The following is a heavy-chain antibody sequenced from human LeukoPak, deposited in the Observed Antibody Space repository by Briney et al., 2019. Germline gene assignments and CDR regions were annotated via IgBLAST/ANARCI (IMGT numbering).Heavy chain of an antibody. J-gene: IGHJ6*02. CDR2: IIPILGIA. V-gene: IGHV1-69*02. Sequence: ASVKVSCKASGYTFTSYYMHWVRQAPGQGLEWMGRIIPILGIANYAQKFQGRVTITADKSTSTAYMELSSLRSEDTAVYYCANHRPNIVVVPAAINPYYYYYGMDVWGQGTTVTVSS. CDR3: ANHRPNIVVVPAAINPYYYYYGMDV. D-gene: IGHD2-2*02. CDR1: GYTFTSYY.